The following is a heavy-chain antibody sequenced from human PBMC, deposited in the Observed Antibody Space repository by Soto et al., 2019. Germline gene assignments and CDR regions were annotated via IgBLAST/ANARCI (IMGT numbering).Heavy chain of an antibody. CDR1: GFTVSSNY. V-gene: IGHV3-66*01. Sequence: EVQLVESGGGLVQPGGSLRLSCAASGFTVSSNYMSWVRQAPGKGLEWVSVIYSGGSTYYADSVKGRFTISRDNSKNTLYLQMNSLRAEDTAVYYCARGGSGYESNYYYYGMDVWGQGTTVTGSS. J-gene: IGHJ6*02. D-gene: IGHD5-12*01. CDR2: IYSGGST. CDR3: ARGGSGYESNYYYYGMDV.